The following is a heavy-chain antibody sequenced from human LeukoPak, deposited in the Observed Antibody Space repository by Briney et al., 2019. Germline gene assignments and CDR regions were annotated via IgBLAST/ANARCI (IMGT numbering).Heavy chain of an antibody. CDR3: AKRAIVVVPAASDPWYYYYYMDV. D-gene: IGHD2-2*01. Sequence: PGGSLRLSCAASGFTFSSYGMHWVRQAPGKGLEWVAFIRYDGSNKYYAGSVKGRFTISRDNSKNTLYLQMNSLRAEDTAVYYCAKRAIVVVPAASDPWYYYYYMDVWGKGTTVTVSS. J-gene: IGHJ6*03. V-gene: IGHV3-30*02. CDR2: IRYDGSNK. CDR1: GFTFSSYG.